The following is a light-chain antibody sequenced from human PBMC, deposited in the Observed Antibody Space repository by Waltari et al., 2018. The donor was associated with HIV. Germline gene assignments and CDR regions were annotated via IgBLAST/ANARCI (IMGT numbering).Light chain of an antibody. CDR2: KVS. V-gene: IGKV2-30*02. J-gene: IGKJ2*01. Sequence: DVVMTQSPLSLPVTLGQPASISCKSSQSLVHTDGNTYLNWLQQRPGQSPSRLIYKVSNRDSGVPDRFSGSGSCTDFTLRISKVEADDVGIYYCMQGTHPYTFGQGSKLEI. CDR1: QSLVHTDGNTY. CDR3: MQGTHPYT.